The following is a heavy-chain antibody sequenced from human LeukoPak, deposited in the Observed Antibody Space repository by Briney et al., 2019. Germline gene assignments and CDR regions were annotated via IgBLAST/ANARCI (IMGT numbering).Heavy chain of an antibody. CDR3: ARFFKGGDYGDYSDY. CDR2: VYASGTT. Sequence: PSETLSLTCTVSGASISNYYWSWIRQPAGKGLEWIGRVYASGTTNYNPSLKSRVTMSVDTSKNQFSLKLSSMTAADTAVYYCARFFKGGDYGDYSDYWGQGTLVTVSS. V-gene: IGHV4-4*07. D-gene: IGHD4-17*01. CDR1: GASISNYY. J-gene: IGHJ4*02.